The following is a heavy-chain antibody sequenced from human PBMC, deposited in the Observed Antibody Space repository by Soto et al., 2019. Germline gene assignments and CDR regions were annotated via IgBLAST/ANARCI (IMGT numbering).Heavy chain of an antibody. CDR2: ISAYNGNT. CDR1: GYTFSRYV. Sequence: ASVKVSCKASGYTFSRYVMHWVRQAPGQGLEWMGWISAYNGNTNYAQKLQGRVTMTTDTSTSTDYMELRSLRSYFTAVYYCARCIAAADHHNYWGQGTLVTV. D-gene: IGHD6-13*01. J-gene: IGHJ4*02. CDR3: ARCIAAADHHNY. V-gene: IGHV1-18*01.